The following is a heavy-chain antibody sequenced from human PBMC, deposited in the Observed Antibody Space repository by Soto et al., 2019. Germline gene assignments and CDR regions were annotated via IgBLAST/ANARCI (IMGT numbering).Heavy chain of an antibody. D-gene: IGHD2-2*01. Sequence: GSLRLSCAASGFTVSSNYMSWVRQAPGKGLEWVSVIYSGGSTYYADSVKGRFTISRDNSKNTLYLQMSSLRAEDTAVYYCARRKYCSSTTCFDYWGQGTLVTVSS. J-gene: IGHJ4*02. CDR2: IYSGGST. CDR3: ARRKYCSSTTCFDY. CDR1: GFTVSSNY. V-gene: IGHV3-53*01.